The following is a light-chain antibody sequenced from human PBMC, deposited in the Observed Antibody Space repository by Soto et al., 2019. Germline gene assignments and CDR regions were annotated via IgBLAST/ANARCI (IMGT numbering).Light chain of an antibody. CDR1: SSDIGGYNY. V-gene: IGLV2-14*03. CDR2: DVA. CDR3: CSYAGSSTPFV. J-gene: IGLJ1*01. Sequence: QSALTQPASVSGSPGQSITISCTGTSSDIGGYNYVSWYRQHPGKAPELMIYDVANRPSGVSDRFSGSKSGNTASLTISGLQTEDEADYYCCSYAGSSTPFVFGTGTKVTVL.